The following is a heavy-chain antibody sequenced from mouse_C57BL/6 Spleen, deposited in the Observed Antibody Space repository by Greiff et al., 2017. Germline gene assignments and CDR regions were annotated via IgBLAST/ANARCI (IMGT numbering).Heavy chain of an antibody. CDR2: IGRGSGST. D-gene: IGHD2-3*01. Sequence: QVQLQQSGAELVKPGASVKISCKASGYTFTDYYINWVKQRPGQGLEWIGKIGRGSGSTSYNEKFKGKATLTADKSSSTAYMQLSSLTSEDSAVYFCARSGYDPTGYAIDYWGQGTSVTVS. J-gene: IGHJ4*01. CDR3: ARSGYDPTGYAIDY. V-gene: IGHV1-77*01. CDR1: GYTFTDYY.